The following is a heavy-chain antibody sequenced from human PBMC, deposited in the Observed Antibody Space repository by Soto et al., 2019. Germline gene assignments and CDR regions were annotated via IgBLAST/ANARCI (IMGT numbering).Heavy chain of an antibody. J-gene: IGHJ4*02. CDR1: GFTFCSYA. Sequence: GALRLSCAASGFTFCSYAMSWVRQAPGRGLEWVSSIGGSGGSTYYADSVKGRFTISRDISKNMLYLQMNSLRAEDTAVYYCAKGYSISWYYFDYWGQGTLVTVS. CDR3: AKGYSISWYYFDY. CDR2: IGGSGGST. V-gene: IGHV3-23*01. D-gene: IGHD6-13*01.